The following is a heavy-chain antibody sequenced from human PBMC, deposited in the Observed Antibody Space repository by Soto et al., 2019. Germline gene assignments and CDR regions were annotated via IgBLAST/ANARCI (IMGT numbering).Heavy chain of an antibody. Sequence: ASVKVSCKASGYTFINHYMHWVRQAPGQGLEWMGIINPSGGSTNYAQKFQGRVTMTRDTSTSTVYMELSSLKSEDTAVYYCARVGSYCSSDSCSSYNWFDPWGQGTLVTVSS. CDR3: ARVGSYCSSDSCSSYNWFDP. V-gene: IGHV1-46*01. D-gene: IGHD2-2*01. CDR1: GYTFINHY. CDR2: INPSGGST. J-gene: IGHJ5*02.